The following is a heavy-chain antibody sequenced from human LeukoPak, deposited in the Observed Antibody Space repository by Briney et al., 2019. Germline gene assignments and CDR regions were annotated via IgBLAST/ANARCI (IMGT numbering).Heavy chain of an antibody. D-gene: IGHD1-26*01. Sequence: SETLSLTCTVYGGSFSGYYWSWIRQPPGKGLEWIGEINHSGSPNYNPSLKSRVTISVDSSKNQFSLKLSSVTAADTAVYYCARAERGSPFDYWGQGTLVTVSS. V-gene: IGHV4-34*01. CDR1: GGSFSGYY. CDR2: INHSGSP. CDR3: ARAERGSPFDY. J-gene: IGHJ4*02.